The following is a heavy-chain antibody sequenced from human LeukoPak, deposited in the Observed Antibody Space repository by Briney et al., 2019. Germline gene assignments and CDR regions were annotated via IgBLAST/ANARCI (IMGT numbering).Heavy chain of an antibody. D-gene: IGHD5-18*01. CDR2: IIPIFGTA. CDR3: ARDGYSYGLDGVAYYMDV. J-gene: IGHJ6*03. V-gene: IGHV1-69*06. Sequence: ASVKVSCKASGGTFSSYAISWVRQAPGQGLQWMGGIIPIFGTANYAQKFQGRVTITADKSTSTAYMELSSLRSEDTAVYYCARDGYSYGLDGVAYYMDVWGKGTTVTVSS. CDR1: GGTFSSYA.